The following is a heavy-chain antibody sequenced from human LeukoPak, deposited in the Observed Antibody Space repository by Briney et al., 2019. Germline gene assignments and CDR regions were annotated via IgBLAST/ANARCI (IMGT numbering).Heavy chain of an antibody. Sequence: PGGSLRLSCAASGFTFSSYEMNWVRQAPGKGLEWVSYISSSGSTIYYADSVKGRFTISRDNSKNTLYLQMNSLRAEDTAVYYCARGRTQGIAAAGPFDYWGQGTLVTVSS. D-gene: IGHD6-13*01. CDR1: GFTFSSYE. J-gene: IGHJ4*02. V-gene: IGHV3-48*03. CDR3: ARGRTQGIAAAGPFDY. CDR2: ISSSGSTI.